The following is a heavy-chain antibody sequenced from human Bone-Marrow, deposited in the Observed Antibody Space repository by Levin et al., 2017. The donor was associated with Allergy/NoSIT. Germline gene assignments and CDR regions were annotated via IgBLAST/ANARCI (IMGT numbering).Heavy chain of an antibody. CDR3: TREVRVAVLFHYYGMDV. J-gene: IGHJ6*02. CDR2: TYYRSKWYH. CDR1: GDSVSSDSAA. V-gene: IGHV6-1*01. D-gene: IGHD1-1*01. Sequence: SQTLSLTCDISGDSVSSDSAAWDWIRQSPSRGLEWLGRTYYRSKWYHDYADSLKGRITINSDTSRNQFSLQLNSVTPEDTAVYYCTREVRVAVLFHYYGMDVWGQGTTVTVSS.